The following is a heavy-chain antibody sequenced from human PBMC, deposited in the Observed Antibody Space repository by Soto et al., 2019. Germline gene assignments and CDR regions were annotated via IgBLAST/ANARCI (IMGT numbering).Heavy chain of an antibody. V-gene: IGHV4-31*03. D-gene: IGHD2-15*01. J-gene: IGHJ4*02. CDR3: ARGDCSGGSCYYFDY. CDR1: GGSISSGGYF. CDR2: IFYSGST. Sequence: TLSLTCTVSGGSISSGGYFWSWIRQHPGKGLEWIGYIFYSGSTYYNPSLKSRVTTSVDTSKNQFSLKLTSVTAADTAVYYCARGDCSGGSCYYFDYWGQGTLVTVSS.